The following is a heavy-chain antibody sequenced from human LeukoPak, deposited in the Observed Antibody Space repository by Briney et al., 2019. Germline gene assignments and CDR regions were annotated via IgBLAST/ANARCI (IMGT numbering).Heavy chain of an antibody. J-gene: IGHJ6*02. CDR2: INPNSGGT. Sequence: ASVKVSCKASGYTFTGYYMHWVRQAPGQGLKWMGWINPNSGGTNYAQKFQGRVTMTRDTSISTAYMELSRLRSDDTAVYYCARDAGYSSSWYFHYGMDVWGQGTTVTVSS. CDR3: ARDAGYSSSWYFHYGMDV. V-gene: IGHV1-2*02. CDR1: GYTFTGYY. D-gene: IGHD6-13*01.